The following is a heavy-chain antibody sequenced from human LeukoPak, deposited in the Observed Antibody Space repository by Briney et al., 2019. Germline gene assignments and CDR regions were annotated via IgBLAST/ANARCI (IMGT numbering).Heavy chain of an antibody. CDR1: GGTFSSYA. CDR2: IIPIFGTA. CDR3: ARDRGSSWSTGLFYYYYMDV. Sequence: SVKVSCKASGGTFSSYAISWVRQAPGQGLEWMGGIIPIFGTANYAQKFQGRVTITTDESTSTAYMELRSLRSDDTAVYYCARDRGSSWSTGLFYYYYMDVWGKGTTVTVSS. D-gene: IGHD6-13*01. J-gene: IGHJ6*03. V-gene: IGHV1-69*05.